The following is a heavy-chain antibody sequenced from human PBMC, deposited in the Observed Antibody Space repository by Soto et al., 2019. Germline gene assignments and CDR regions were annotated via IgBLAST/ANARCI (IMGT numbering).Heavy chain of an antibody. Sequence: SLRLSCAASGFTFDDYAMHWVRQAPGKGLEWVSGISWNSGSIGYADSVKGRFTISRDNAKNSLYLQMNSLRAEDTALYYCAKDIGMARGVIDYYYYYGMDVWGQGTTVTVSS. CDR1: GFTFDDYA. J-gene: IGHJ6*02. CDR3: AKDIGMARGVIDYYYYYGMDV. V-gene: IGHV3-9*01. CDR2: ISWNSGSI. D-gene: IGHD3-10*01.